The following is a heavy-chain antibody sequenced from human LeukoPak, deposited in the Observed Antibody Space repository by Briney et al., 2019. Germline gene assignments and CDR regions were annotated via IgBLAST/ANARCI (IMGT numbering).Heavy chain of an antibody. CDR2: INPNSGGT. J-gene: IGHJ5*02. V-gene: IGHV1-2*02. Sequence: ASVKVSCKASGYTFTGYYMHWVRQAPRQGLEWMGWINPNSGGTNYAQKFQGRVTMTRDTSISTAYMELSRLRSDDTAVYYCAREITMIVVVRPLDWFDPWGQGTLVTVSS. D-gene: IGHD3-22*01. CDR1: GYTFTGYY. CDR3: AREITMIVVVRPLDWFDP.